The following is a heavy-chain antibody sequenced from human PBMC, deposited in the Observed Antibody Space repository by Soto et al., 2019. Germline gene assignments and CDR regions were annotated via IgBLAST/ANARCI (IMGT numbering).Heavy chain of an antibody. J-gene: IGHJ5*02. V-gene: IGHV3-7*05. CDR2: IKHDGSEK. CDR1: GFTLSTYY. D-gene: IGHD2-2*01. Sequence: EVQMLESGGGLVQPGGSLRLSCAASGFTLSTYYMTWVRQAPGKGLEWVATIKHDGSEKYYGDSVKGRFTISRDNAKNALYLVMNGLRDEDTALYYGERVGNVVPAAFLDLWGQGTLVTGSS. CDR3: ERVGNVVPAAFLDL.